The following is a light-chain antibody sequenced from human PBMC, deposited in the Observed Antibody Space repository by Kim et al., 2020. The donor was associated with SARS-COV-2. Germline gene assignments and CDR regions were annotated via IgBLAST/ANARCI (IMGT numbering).Light chain of an antibody. CDR2: YDS. Sequence: SYELTQPPSVSVPPGKTARITCGGNNIGSKSVHWYQQKPGQAPVLIIYYDSDRPSGIPERFSGSNSGNTATLTISRVEAGDEADYYCQVWDSSSDHRVFGGGTQLTVL. J-gene: IGLJ3*02. V-gene: IGLV3-21*04. CDR1: NIGSKS. CDR3: QVWDSSSDHRV.